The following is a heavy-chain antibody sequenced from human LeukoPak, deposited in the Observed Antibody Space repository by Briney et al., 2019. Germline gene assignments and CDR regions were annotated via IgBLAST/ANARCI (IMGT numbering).Heavy chain of an antibody. J-gene: IGHJ4*02. CDR3: ARHRPDCSGGSCYSGPFDY. CDR1: GYRFTSYW. CDR2: IYPGDSDT. V-gene: IGHV5-51*01. Sequence: GASPQISFKGLGYRFTSYWIGWVRQRPGKGLEWMGIIYPGDSDTRYSPSFQGQVTISADKSISTAYLQWSSLKASDTAMYYCARHRPDCSGGSCYSGPFDYWGQGTLVTVSS. D-gene: IGHD2-15*01.